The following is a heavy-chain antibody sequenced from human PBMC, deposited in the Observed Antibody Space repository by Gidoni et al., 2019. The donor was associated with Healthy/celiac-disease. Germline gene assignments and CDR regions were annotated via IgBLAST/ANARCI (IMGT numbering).Heavy chain of an antibody. CDR1: GFTFSSYG. CDR3: AKDRGSSSWGYMDV. J-gene: IGHJ6*03. CDR2: ISYEGSNK. Sequence: VQLVESGGGVVQPGRALRLSCASSGFTFSSYGMHWVRQAPGKGLEWVAVISYEGSNKYYADSVKGRFTISRDKSKNTLYLQMNSLRAEDTAVYYCAKDRGSSSWGYMDVWGKGTTVTVSS. V-gene: IGHV3-30*18. D-gene: IGHD6-13*01.